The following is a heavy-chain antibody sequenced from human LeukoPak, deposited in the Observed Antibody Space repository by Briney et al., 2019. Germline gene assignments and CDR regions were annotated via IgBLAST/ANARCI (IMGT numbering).Heavy chain of an antibody. J-gene: IGHJ4*02. V-gene: IGHV4-34*01. CDR2: ISHSGIA. CDR1: GGSFSGYY. D-gene: IGHD1-26*01. Sequence: SETLSLTCAVYGGSFSGYYWSWIRQAPGKALEWIGEISHSGIARYTPSLKTRVTISIDTSKNQFSLRLNSVTAADTAVYYCARAQWEFDYWGQGTLVTVSS. CDR3: ARAQWEFDY.